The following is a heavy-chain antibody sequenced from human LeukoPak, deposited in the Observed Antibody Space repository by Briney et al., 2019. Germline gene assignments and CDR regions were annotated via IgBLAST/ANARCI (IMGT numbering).Heavy chain of an antibody. J-gene: IGHJ6*03. CDR2: IYYSGST. CDR3: ARGLRYFDWSKGGYYYYMDV. D-gene: IGHD3-9*01. V-gene: IGHV4-59*12. Sequence: SETLSLTCTVSGGSIRNYYWSWIRQPPGKGLEWIGYIYYSGSTNYNPSLKSRVTISVDTSKNQFSLKLSSVTAADTAVYYCARGLRYFDWSKGGYYYYMDVWGKGTTVTVSS. CDR1: GGSIRNYY.